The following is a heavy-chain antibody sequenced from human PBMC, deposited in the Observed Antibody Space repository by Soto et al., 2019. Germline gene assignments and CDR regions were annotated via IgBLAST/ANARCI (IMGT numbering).Heavy chain of an antibody. D-gene: IGHD4-17*01. CDR1: GGTFSSYA. Sequence: ASVKVSCKASGGTFSSYAISWLRQAPGQGLEWMGGIIPIFGTANYAQKFQGRVTITADESTSTAYMELSSLRSEDTAVYYCARDSIRGFYGDPTDYYGMDVWGQGTTVTVSS. J-gene: IGHJ6*02. V-gene: IGHV1-69*13. CDR2: IIPIFGTA. CDR3: ARDSIRGFYGDPTDYYGMDV.